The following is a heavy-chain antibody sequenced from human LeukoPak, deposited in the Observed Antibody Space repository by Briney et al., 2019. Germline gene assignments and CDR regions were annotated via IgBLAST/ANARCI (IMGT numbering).Heavy chain of an antibody. J-gene: IGHJ4*02. CDR1: GGSSSSYY. CDR2: IYYSGST. V-gene: IGHV4-59*01. Sequence: SETLSLTCTVSGGSSSSYYWSWIRQPPGKGLEWIGYIYYSGSTNYNPSLKSRVTISVDTSKNQFSLRLSSVTAADTAVYYCARRRGDYRGKPFDYWGQGTLVTVSS. CDR3: ARRRGDYRGKPFDY. D-gene: IGHD4-17*01.